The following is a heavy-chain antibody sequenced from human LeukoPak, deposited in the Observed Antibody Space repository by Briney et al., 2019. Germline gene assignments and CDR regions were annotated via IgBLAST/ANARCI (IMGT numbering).Heavy chain of an antibody. CDR3: ARDGGFDY. Sequence: ASVKVSCKASGYTFTSYYMHWVRQAPEQGLEWMGWINPISGDTNSAQKFQGRVTMTRDTSIRTAYMEVSRLRSDDTAVYYCARDGGFDYWGQGTLVTVSS. D-gene: IGHD3-16*01. J-gene: IGHJ4*02. CDR2: INPISGDT. V-gene: IGHV1-2*02. CDR1: GYTFTSYY.